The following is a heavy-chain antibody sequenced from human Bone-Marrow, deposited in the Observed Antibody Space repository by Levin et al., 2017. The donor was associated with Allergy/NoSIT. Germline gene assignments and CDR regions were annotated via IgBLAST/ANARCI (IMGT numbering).Heavy chain of an antibody. Sequence: LSLTCAASGFTFSTYWMHWVRQAPGKGLVWVSRINSDGISTSYADSVKGRFTISRDNAKNTLYLQMNSLRAEDTAVYYCARATREYQLLPLAFDYWGQGTLVTVSS. CDR2: INSDGIST. J-gene: IGHJ4*02. V-gene: IGHV3-74*01. D-gene: IGHD2-2*01. CDR3: ARATREYQLLPLAFDY. CDR1: GFTFSTYW.